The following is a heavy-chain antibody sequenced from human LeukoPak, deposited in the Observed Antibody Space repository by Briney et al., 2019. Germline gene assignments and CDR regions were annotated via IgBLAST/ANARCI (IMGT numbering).Heavy chain of an antibody. J-gene: IGHJ4*02. D-gene: IGHD4-17*01. CDR2: INYSGST. CDR1: GVSISHYH. CDR3: AREGRQDYVYFDH. Sequence: PSETLSLTCAVSGVSISHYHWNWFRQSPGKGLEWIGYINYSGSTNYNPSLKSRVTMSVDTSKNQFSLKLSSVTAADTAMYYCAREGRQDYVYFDHWGQGSLVTVSS. V-gene: IGHV4-59*01.